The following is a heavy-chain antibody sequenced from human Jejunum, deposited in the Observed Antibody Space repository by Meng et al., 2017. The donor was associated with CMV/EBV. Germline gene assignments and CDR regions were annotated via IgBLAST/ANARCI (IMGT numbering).Heavy chain of an antibody. D-gene: IGHD2-15*01. J-gene: IGHJ4*02. CDR2: LFWDGDK. CDR1: LTADGGG. Sequence: LTADGGGVGWIRQPPGKAPEWLALLFWDGDKRYRSSLKSRLTITGDTSKNQVVLTMTNVDPVDTATYFCAHSTRRERCSGGNCYYFDYWGQGTLVTVSS. V-gene: IGHV2-5*02. CDR3: AHSTRRERCSGGNCYYFDY.